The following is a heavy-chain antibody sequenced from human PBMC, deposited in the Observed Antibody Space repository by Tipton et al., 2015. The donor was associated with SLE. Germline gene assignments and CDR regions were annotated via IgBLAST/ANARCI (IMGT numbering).Heavy chain of an antibody. CDR2: ISSSSSTI. Sequence: SLRLSCAASGFTFSSYSMNWVRQAPGKGLEWVSYISSSSSTIYYADPVKGRFTISRDNAKNSLYLQMNSLRAEDTAVYYCALGDVWGQGTTVTVSS. J-gene: IGHJ6*02. CDR1: GFTFSSYS. V-gene: IGHV3-48*04. CDR3: ALGDV.